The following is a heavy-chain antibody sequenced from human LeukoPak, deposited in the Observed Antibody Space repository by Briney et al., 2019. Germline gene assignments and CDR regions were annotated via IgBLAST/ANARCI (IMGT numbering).Heavy chain of an antibody. CDR2: IKSQTDTGTT. CDR1: GFTFSKAW. D-gene: IGHD1-26*01. CDR3: ATDPTWSSGWHDSAMTNFDY. V-gene: IGHV3-15*01. Sequence: GGSLRLSCAASGFTFSKAWMTWVRQAPGKGLEWVGRIKSQTDTGTTDYAAPLRGRFTISRDDSRNMLYLQMDSLESEDTGVYYCATDPTWSSGWHDSAMTNFDYWGQGILVTVSS. J-gene: IGHJ4*02.